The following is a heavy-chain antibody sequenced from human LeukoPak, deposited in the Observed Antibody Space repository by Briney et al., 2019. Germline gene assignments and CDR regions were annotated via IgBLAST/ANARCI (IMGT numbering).Heavy chain of an antibody. CDR1: GFTFSSYS. D-gene: IGHD2-8*02. CDR3: ARVVLGGDPDF. Sequence: GGSLRLSCAASGFTFSSYSMNWVRQAPGKGLEWISYISFSSSTIYYADSVKGRFTISRDNAKNSLYLQLSSLRVEDTGVYYCARVVLGGDPDFWGQGSLVIVSS. J-gene: IGHJ4*02. V-gene: IGHV3-48*04. CDR2: ISFSSSTI.